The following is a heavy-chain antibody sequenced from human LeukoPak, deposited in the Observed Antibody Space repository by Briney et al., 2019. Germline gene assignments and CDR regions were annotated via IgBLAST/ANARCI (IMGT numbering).Heavy chain of an antibody. CDR3: ARHSSSWYNAFTI. V-gene: IGHV4-59*08. CDR1: GGSISNYY. CDR2: IYYTGSA. Sequence: SDPLSHTRTVSGGSISNYYWSWIRQPPGKGLEWIGYIYYTGSANYNPSLKGGVTMSVVTSKNQFSLRLTSVTAADTAVYYWARHSSSWYNAFTIWGQRTMVTVSS. D-gene: IGHD6-13*01. J-gene: IGHJ3*02.